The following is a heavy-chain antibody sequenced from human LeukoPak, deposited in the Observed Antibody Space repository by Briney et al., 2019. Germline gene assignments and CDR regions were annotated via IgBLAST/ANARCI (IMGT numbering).Heavy chain of an antibody. CDR3: AKDIGSSSWSGMDV. J-gene: IGHJ6*02. CDR2: ISWNSGGI. Sequence: PGGSLRLSCAASGFTFDDYAMHWVRQAPGKGLEWVSGISWNSGGIGYADSVKGRFTISRDNAKNSLYLQMNSLRAEDTALYYCAKDIGSSSWSGMDVWGQGTTVTVSS. D-gene: IGHD6-13*01. CDR1: GFTFDDYA. V-gene: IGHV3-9*01.